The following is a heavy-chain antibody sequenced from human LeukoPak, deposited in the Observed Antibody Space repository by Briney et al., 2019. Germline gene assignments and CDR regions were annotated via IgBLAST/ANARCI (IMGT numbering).Heavy chain of an antibody. CDR2: IYYSGST. J-gene: IGHJ4*02. CDR1: GGSISSGGYY. Sequence: PSETLSLTCTVSGGSISSGGYYWSWIRQHPGKGLEWIGYIYYSGSTYYNPSLKSRVTISVDTSKNQFSLKLSSVTAADTAVYYCARNYGSGSYREGFDCWGQGTLVTVSS. D-gene: IGHD3-10*01. V-gene: IGHV4-31*03. CDR3: ARNYGSGSYREGFDC.